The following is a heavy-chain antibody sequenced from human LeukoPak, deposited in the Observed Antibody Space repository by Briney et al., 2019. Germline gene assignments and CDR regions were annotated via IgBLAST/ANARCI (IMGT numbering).Heavy chain of an antibody. CDR2: ISACNGNT. Sequence: ASVKVSCKASGYTFTSYGISWVRQAPGQGLEWMGWISACNGNTNYAQKLQGRVTMTTDTSTSTAYMELRSLRSDDTAVYYCARDGGSGWLSGDYFDYWGQGTLVTVSS. J-gene: IGHJ4*02. D-gene: IGHD6-19*01. V-gene: IGHV1-18*01. CDR1: GYTFTSYG. CDR3: ARDGGSGWLSGDYFDY.